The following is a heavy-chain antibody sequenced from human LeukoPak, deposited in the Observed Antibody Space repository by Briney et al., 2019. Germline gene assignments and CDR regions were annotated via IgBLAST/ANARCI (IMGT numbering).Heavy chain of an antibody. Sequence: SETLSLTCAVYGGSFSGYYWSWIRQPPGKGLEWIGEINHSGSTNYNPSLKSRVTISVDTSENQFSLKLSSVTAADTAVYYCAREGSSWYDYWGQGTLVTVSS. CDR2: INHSGST. D-gene: IGHD6-13*01. J-gene: IGHJ4*02. CDR3: AREGSSWYDY. V-gene: IGHV4-34*01. CDR1: GGSFSGYY.